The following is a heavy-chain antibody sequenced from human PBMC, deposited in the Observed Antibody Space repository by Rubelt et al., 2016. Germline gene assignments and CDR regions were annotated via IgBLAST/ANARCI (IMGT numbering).Heavy chain of an antibody. D-gene: IGHD2/OR15-2a*01. V-gene: IGHV3-15*01. Sequence: EVHLVESGGGLVKPGGSLRLSCAASGFTFRNAWMAWVRQAPGKGLEWVGRIKSKTDGATADYAAPLKGRFTISRDDSENTLYLQMNSLKTEDTCIYDCATRSSKIGDWGQGTLVTVSS. J-gene: IGHJ4*02. CDR1: GFTFRNAW. CDR2: IKSKTDGATA. CDR3: ATRSSKIGD.